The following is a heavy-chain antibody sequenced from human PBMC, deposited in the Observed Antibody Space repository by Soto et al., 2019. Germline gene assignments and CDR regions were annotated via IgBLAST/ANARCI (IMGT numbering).Heavy chain of an antibody. CDR1: GFTFSIYA. V-gene: IGHV3-23*01. CDR2: ISGSGGST. D-gene: IGHD3-10*01. Sequence: GGSLRLSCAASGFTFSIYAMRWVRQAPGKGLEWGLAISGSGGSTYYADSVKGRFTISRANSKNTLYRKMNSLRAEDTAVYYWAKDIYSIAMVRGVIINDFDNWGQGTLVTVSS. CDR3: AKDIYSIAMVRGVIINDFDN. J-gene: IGHJ4*01.